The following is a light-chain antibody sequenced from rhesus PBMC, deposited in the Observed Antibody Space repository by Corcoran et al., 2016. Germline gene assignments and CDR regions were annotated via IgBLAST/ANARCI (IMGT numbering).Light chain of an antibody. CDR3: QQYSSSPFT. CDR2: KAS. Sequence: DIQMTQSPSSLSASVGDTVTITCRASQSISSWLAWYQQKPGKAPKLLIYKASSLQSGVPSRFRGSGSGTDFTLTISSLQSEDFATYYCQQYSSSPFTFGPGTKLDIK. CDR1: QSISSW. V-gene: IGKV1-22*01. J-gene: IGKJ3*01.